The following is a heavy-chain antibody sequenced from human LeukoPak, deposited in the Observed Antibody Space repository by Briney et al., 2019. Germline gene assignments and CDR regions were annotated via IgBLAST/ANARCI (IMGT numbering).Heavy chain of an antibody. CDR2: IRYDGSNK. CDR3: ARDRGYSYGQALMDV. J-gene: IGHJ6*03. CDR1: GFTFSSYG. Sequence: GGSLRLSCAASGFTFSSYGMHWVRQAPGKGLEWVAFIRYDGSNKYYADSVKGRFTISRDNSKNTLYLQMNSLRAEDTAVYYCARDRGYSYGQALMDVWGKGTTVTVSS. D-gene: IGHD5-18*01. V-gene: IGHV3-30*02.